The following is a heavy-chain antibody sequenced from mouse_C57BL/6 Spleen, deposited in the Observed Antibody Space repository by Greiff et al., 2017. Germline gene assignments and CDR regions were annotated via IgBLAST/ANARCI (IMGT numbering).Heavy chain of an antibody. CDR1: GYTFTSYW. CDR2: IYPGSGST. D-gene: IGHD2-1*01. CDR3: ARWGNYVKAMDY. Sequence: QVQLQQSGAELVKPGASVKMSCKASGYTFTSYWITWVKQRPGQGLEWIGDIYPGSGSTNYNEKFKSKATLTVDTSSSTAYMQLSSLTSEDSAVYYCARWGNYVKAMDYWGQGTSVTVSS. J-gene: IGHJ4*01. V-gene: IGHV1-55*01.